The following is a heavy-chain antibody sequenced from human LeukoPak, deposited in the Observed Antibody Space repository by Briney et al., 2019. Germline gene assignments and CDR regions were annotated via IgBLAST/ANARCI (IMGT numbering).Heavy chain of an antibody. V-gene: IGHV3-33*06. CDR3: AKGLMEQLVPWGFDY. Sequence: GGSLRLSCAASGFTFSSYGMHWVRQAPGKGLEWVAVIWYDGSNKYYADSVKGRFTISRDNSKDTLYLQMNSLRAEDTAVYYCAKGLMEQLVPWGFDYWGQGTLVTVSS. CDR2: IWYDGSNK. D-gene: IGHD6-13*01. J-gene: IGHJ4*02. CDR1: GFTFSSYG.